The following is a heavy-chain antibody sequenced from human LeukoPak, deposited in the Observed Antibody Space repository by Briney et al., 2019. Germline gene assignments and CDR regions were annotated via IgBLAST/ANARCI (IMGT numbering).Heavy chain of an antibody. CDR2: IWYDGSKK. Sequence: QPGGSLTLSCAASGFTFSSYGMHWVRHAPGKGLEWVAVIWYDGSKKYYDSSLKGRFTISRDSSKNTLFLQMNSLSAEDTAVYYCATDQGRGGSPLNCGQGTLVTVSS. J-gene: IGHJ4*02. CDR1: GFTFSSYG. V-gene: IGHV3-33*01. CDR3: ATDQGRGGSPLN. D-gene: IGHD2-15*01.